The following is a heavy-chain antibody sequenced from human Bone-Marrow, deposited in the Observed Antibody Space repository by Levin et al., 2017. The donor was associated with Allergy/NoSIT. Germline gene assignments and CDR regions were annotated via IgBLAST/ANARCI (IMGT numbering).Heavy chain of an antibody. D-gene: IGHD2-21*02. CDR1: GFTFSSYE. Sequence: GGSLRLSCAASGFTFSSYEMNWVRQAPGKGLEWVSYISSSGSTIYYADSVKGRFTISRDNAKNSLYLQMNSLRAEDTAVYYCASFQVGGDPGYYGMDVWGQGTTVTVSS. CDR2: ISSSGSTI. J-gene: IGHJ6*02. V-gene: IGHV3-48*03. CDR3: ASFQVGGDPGYYGMDV.